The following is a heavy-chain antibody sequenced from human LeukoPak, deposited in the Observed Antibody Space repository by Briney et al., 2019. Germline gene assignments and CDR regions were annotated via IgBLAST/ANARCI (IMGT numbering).Heavy chain of an antibody. Sequence: SETLSLTCAVYGGSFSGYYWSWIRQPPGKGLEWIGEINHSGSTNYNPSLKSRVTISVDTSKNQFSLKLSSVTPADTAVYYCARVDGGVLRYFDWSYGGDWFDPWGQGTLVTVSS. D-gene: IGHD3-9*01. J-gene: IGHJ5*02. CDR2: INHSGST. CDR3: ARVDGGVLRYFDWSYGGDWFDP. V-gene: IGHV4-34*01. CDR1: GGSFSGYY.